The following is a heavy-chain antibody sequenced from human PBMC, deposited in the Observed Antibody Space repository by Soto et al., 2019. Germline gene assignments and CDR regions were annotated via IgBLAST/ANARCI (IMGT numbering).Heavy chain of an antibody. Sequence: ASVKVSCKASGYTFISYGISWVRQAPGQGLEWMGWISAYNGNTNYAQKLQGRVTMTTDTFTSTAYKELRSLRSDDTAVYYCARSLVVASDFNRFDPSCQGTLVTV. CDR1: GYTFISYG. J-gene: IGHJ5*02. CDR2: ISAYNGNT. V-gene: IGHV1-18*01. D-gene: IGHD1-26*01. CDR3: ARSLVVASDFNRFDP.